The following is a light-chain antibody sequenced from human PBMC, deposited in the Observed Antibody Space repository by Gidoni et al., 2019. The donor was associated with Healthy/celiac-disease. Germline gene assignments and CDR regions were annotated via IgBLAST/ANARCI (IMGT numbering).Light chain of an antibody. CDR2: GAS. J-gene: IGKJ5*01. Sequence: ESVLTQSPGTPSLSPGERATLSCRASQSVSSSYLAWYQQKPGQAPRLLIYGASSRATGIPDRFSGSGSGTDFTLTISRLEPEDFAVYYCQQYGSSPSLTFGQGTRLEIK. CDR1: QSVSSSY. V-gene: IGKV3-20*01. CDR3: QQYGSSPSLT.